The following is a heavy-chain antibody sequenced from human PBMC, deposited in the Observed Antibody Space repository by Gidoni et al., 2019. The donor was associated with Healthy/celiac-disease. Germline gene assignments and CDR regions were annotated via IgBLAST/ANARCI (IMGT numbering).Heavy chain of an antibody. V-gene: IGHV4-34*01. CDR1: GGSFSVYY. J-gene: IGHJ6*02. CDR2: SNHSGST. CDR3: ARVKSPLVPYYGMDV. Sequence: QVQLQQWGAGLLKPSETLSLTCDVYGGSFSVYYWSWIRQPPGKGLEWIGESNHSGSTNSNPSLKSRVTISVDPSQNQSSLKLSSVTAADTAVYYCARVKSPLVPYYGMDVWGQGTTVTVSS.